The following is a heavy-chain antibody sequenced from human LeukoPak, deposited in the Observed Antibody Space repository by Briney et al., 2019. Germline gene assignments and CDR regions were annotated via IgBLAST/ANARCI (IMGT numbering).Heavy chain of an antibody. J-gene: IGHJ4*02. D-gene: IGHD3-22*01. V-gene: IGHV4-34*01. CDR3: ARRAQYYYDSSGYPY. CDR1: GGSFSGYY. CDR2: INHSGST. Sequence: SETLSLTCAVYGGSFSGYYWSWIRQPPGKGLEWIGEINHSGSTNYNPSLRSRVAISVDTSKNQFSLKLSSVTAADTAVYYCARRAQYYYDSSGYPYWGQGTLVTVSS.